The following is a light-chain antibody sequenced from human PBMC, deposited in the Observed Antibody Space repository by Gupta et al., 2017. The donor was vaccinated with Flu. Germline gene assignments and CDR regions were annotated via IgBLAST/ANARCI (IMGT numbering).Light chain of an antibody. Sequence: TVFTQSPDTLSVSLGQRVTLSCRASQGVTDDQLAWYQQKPGHPPRLLVYGVSRRATGIPDKFTGSGSGRDFTLTISSLGPEDFGVYCCQQYSSSFTFGHGTTV. V-gene: IGKV3-20*01. J-gene: IGKJ3*01. CDR1: QGVTDDQ. CDR2: GVS. CDR3: QQYSSSFT.